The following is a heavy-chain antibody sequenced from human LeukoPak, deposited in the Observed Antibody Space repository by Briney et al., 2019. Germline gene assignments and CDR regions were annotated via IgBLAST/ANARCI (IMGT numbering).Heavy chain of an antibody. J-gene: IGHJ4*02. Sequence: GGSLRLSCAASEFTFSSYNMNWVRQAPGKGLEWVSSISSSSSYIYYADSVKGRFTISRDNAKNSVYMQMNSLRAEDTAVYSCARQRRYCSGDSCYQRTFDFWGQGTLVTVSS. CDR2: ISSSSSYI. V-gene: IGHV3-21*01. CDR3: ARQRRYCSGDSCYQRTFDF. CDR1: EFTFSSYN. D-gene: IGHD2-15*01.